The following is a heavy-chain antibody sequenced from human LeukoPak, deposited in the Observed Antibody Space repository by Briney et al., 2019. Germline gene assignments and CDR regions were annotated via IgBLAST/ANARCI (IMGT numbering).Heavy chain of an antibody. J-gene: IGHJ3*02. V-gene: IGHV4-59*08. D-gene: IGHD2-21*02. CDR2: IYYSGST. Sequence: MTSETLSLTCTVSGGSISSYYWSWIRQPPGKGLEWIGYIYYSGSTNYNPSLKSRVTISVDTSKNQFSLKLSSVTAADTAVYYCARLTRVDPAFDIWGQGTMVTVSS. CDR1: GGSISSYY. CDR3: ARLTRVDPAFDI.